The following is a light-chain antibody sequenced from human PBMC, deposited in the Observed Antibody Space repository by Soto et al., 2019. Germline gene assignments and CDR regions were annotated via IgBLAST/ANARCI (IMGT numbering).Light chain of an antibody. CDR1: QSISSY. CDR3: QHYNSYSEA. CDR2: DAS. V-gene: IGKV1-5*01. J-gene: IGKJ1*01. Sequence: DIQMTQSPSSLSASVGDRVTITCLASQSISSYLNWYQQKPGKAPKLLIYDASSLESGVPSRFSGSGSGTEFTLTISSLQPDDFATYYCQHYNSYSEAFGQGTKVDI.